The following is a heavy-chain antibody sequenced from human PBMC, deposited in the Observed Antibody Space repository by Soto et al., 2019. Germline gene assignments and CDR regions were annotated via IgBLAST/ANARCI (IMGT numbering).Heavy chain of an antibody. CDR3: ARGPSGGSNCYYYYYMDV. CDR2: MNPNSGNT. V-gene: IGHV1-8*01. D-gene: IGHD1-26*01. Sequence: ASFNVSCKASGYTFTIHDINSLRQATGQGLEWMGWMNPNSGNTGYAQKFQGRVTMTRNTSISTAYMELSSLRSEDTAVYYCARGPSGGSNCYYYYYMDVWGKGTTVTVSS. CDR1: GYTFTIHD. J-gene: IGHJ6*03.